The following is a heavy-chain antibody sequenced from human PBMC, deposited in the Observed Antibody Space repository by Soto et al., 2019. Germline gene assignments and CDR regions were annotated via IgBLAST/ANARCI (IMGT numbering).Heavy chain of an antibody. CDR1: GGSFSGYY. Sequence: KASETLSLTCAVYGGSFSGYYWSWIRQPPGKGLEWIGEINHSGSTNYNPSLKSRVTISVDTSKNQFSLKLSSVTAADTAVYYCATGYGSGTWGQGTLVTVSS. CDR2: INHSGST. J-gene: IGHJ4*02. V-gene: IGHV4-34*01. CDR3: ATGYGSGT. D-gene: IGHD3-10*01.